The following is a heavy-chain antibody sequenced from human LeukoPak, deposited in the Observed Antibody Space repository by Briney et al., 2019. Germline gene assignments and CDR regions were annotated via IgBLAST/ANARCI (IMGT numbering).Heavy chain of an antibody. CDR3: AKAGQWPRGVYFDY. Sequence: GGSLRLSCAASGSTFSSYAMSWVRQAPGKGLEWVSAISGSGGSTYYADSVKGRFTISRDNSKNTLYLQMNSLRAEDTAVYYCAKAGQWPRGVYFDYWGQGTLVTVSS. J-gene: IGHJ4*02. V-gene: IGHV3-23*01. CDR1: GSTFSSYA. D-gene: IGHD6-19*01. CDR2: ISGSGGST.